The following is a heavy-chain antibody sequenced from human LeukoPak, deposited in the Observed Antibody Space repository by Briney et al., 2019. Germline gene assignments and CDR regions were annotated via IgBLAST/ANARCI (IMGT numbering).Heavy chain of an antibody. J-gene: IGHJ4*02. CDR3: ATDYGGNSGPD. V-gene: IGHV3-23*01. CDR2: ITGSGGST. Sequence: GGSLRLSCAASGFIFSNYAMSWVRQAPGKGLEGVSAITGSGGSTYYADSVKGRFTISRDNSKNTLYLQMNSLRAEDTAMYYCATDYGGNSGPDWGQGTLVTVSS. CDR1: GFIFSNYA. D-gene: IGHD4-23*01.